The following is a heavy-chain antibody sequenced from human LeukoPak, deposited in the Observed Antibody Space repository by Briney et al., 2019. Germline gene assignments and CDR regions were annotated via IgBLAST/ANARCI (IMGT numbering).Heavy chain of an antibody. V-gene: IGHV4-39*07. CDR2: IYYSGST. J-gene: IGHJ3*02. Sequence: KSSETLSLTCTVSGGSISSSSYYWGWIRQPPGKGLEWIGSIYYSGSTYYNPSLKSRVTISVATSKNQFSLKLSSVTAADTAVYYCARDFTHYYDSSGSIDLYAFDIWGQGTMVTVSS. CDR1: GGSISSSSYY. D-gene: IGHD3-22*01. CDR3: ARDFTHYYDSSGSIDLYAFDI.